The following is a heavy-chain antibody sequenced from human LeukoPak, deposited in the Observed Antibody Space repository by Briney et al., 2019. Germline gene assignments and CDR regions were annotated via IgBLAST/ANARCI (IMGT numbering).Heavy chain of an antibody. CDR2: IYHSGST. J-gene: IGHJ4*02. V-gene: IGHV4-38-2*02. Sequence: PSETLSLTCTVSGYSISSDYYWGWVRQPPGKGLEWIGSIYHSGSTYYNPSLKSRVTISVDTSKNQFSLKLTSVTAADTAVYYCARAIEVGAMTPFDYWGQGTLVTVSS. D-gene: IGHD1-26*01. CDR1: GYSISSDYY. CDR3: ARAIEVGAMTPFDY.